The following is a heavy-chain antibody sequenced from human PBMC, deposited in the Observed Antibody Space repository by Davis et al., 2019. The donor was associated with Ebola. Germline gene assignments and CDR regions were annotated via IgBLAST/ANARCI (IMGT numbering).Heavy chain of an antibody. CDR1: GFTVSSNY. Sequence: GESLKISCAASGFTVSSNYMSWVRQAPGKGLEWVSVIYSGGSTYYADSVKGRFTISRDNSNNLLYLQMNSLRAEDTAVYYCARVGWYGGNWFDPWGQGTLVTVSS. D-gene: IGHD6-19*01. CDR3: ARVGWYGGNWFDP. CDR2: IYSGGST. V-gene: IGHV3-53*01. J-gene: IGHJ5*02.